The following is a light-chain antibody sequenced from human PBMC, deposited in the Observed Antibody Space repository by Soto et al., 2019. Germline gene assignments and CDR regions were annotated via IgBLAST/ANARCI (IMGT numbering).Light chain of an antibody. Sequence: QSVLTQPRSVSGSPGQSVTISCTGTSSDVGGYKYVSWYQQHPGKAPKLLIHDVSERPSGVPDRFSGSKSGDTASLTISGLQAEDEADYYCCSYAGSYVFGTGTKLTVL. V-gene: IGLV2-11*01. CDR2: DVS. J-gene: IGLJ1*01. CDR3: CSYAGSYV. CDR1: SSDVGGYKY.